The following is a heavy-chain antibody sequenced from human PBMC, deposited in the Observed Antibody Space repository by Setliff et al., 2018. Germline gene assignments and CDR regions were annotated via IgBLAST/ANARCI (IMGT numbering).Heavy chain of an antibody. J-gene: IGHJ6*02. D-gene: IGHD3-3*01. Sequence: PGGSLRLSCAASGFTFSRYWMSWVRQAPGKGLEWVANIKQDGSAKYYVDSVKGRFTISRDNAKNSLYLQMNSLRAEDTAVYYCAREGYYNGWSGFLDFWGQGTTVTVSS. CDR3: AREGYYNGWSGFLDF. CDR1: GFTFSRYW. CDR2: IKQDGSAK. V-gene: IGHV3-7*01.